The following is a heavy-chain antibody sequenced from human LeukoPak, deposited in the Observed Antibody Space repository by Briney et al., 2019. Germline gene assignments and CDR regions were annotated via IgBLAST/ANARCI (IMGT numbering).Heavy chain of an antibody. J-gene: IGHJ6*03. CDR1: GYTFTSYG. D-gene: IGHD3-10*01. Sequence: ASVKVSCKASGYTFTSYGISWVRQAPGQGLEWMGWISAYNGNTNYAQKLQGRVTMTTDTSTSTAYMELSRLRSDDTAVYYCARGGGTMVRGVLYYMDVWGKGTTVTISS. CDR2: ISAYNGNT. V-gene: IGHV1-18*01. CDR3: ARGGGTMVRGVLYYMDV.